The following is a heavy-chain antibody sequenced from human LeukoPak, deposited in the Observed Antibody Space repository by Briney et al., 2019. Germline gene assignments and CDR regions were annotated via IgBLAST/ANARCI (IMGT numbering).Heavy chain of an antibody. CDR3: ARQEYSSGWYIGY. J-gene: IGHJ4*02. D-gene: IGHD6-19*01. V-gene: IGHV4-39*01. Sequence: TSETLSLTCTVSGGSISSSSYYWGWIRQPPGKGLEWIGSTYYSGSTYYNPSLKSRVTISVDTSKNQFSLKLSSVTAADTAVYYCARQEYSSGWYIGYWGQGTLVTVSS. CDR2: TYYSGST. CDR1: GGSISSSSYY.